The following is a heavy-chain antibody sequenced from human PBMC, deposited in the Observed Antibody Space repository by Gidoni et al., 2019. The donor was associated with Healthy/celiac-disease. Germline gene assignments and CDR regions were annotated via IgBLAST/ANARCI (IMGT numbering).Heavy chain of an antibody. D-gene: IGHD3-10*01. J-gene: IGHJ3*02. CDR3: STMVRGALLNLDI. Sequence: QVQLQESGPGLVKPSQNLSLTCTVSGGSISSGGYYWSWIRQHPGKGLEWIGYIYYSGSTYYNPSLKSRVTISVDTSKNQFSLKLSSVTAADTAVYYCSTMVRGALLNLDIWGQGTMVTVSS. CDR1: GGSISSGGYY. V-gene: IGHV4-31*03. CDR2: IYYSGST.